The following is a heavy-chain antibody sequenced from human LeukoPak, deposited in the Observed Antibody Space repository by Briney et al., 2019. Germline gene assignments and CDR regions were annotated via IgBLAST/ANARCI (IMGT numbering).Heavy chain of an antibody. CDR3: ARRSEDSSGYYKYYFDY. D-gene: IGHD3-22*01. CDR2: INWNGGST. V-gene: IGHV3-20*04. Sequence: GGSLRLSCAASGFTFDDYGMSWVRHAPGKGLEWVSGINWNGGSTGYADSVKGRFTISRGNAKNSLYLQMNSLRAEDTALYYCARRSEDSSGYYKYYFDYWGQGTLVTASS. J-gene: IGHJ4*02. CDR1: GFTFDDYG.